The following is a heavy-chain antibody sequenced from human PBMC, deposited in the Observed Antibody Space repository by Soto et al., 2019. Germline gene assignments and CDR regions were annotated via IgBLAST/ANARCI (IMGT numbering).Heavy chain of an antibody. CDR1: GYSFTSYW. J-gene: IGHJ6*02. CDR3: ARASDYSKDYYYGMDV. Sequence: PGESLKISCKGSGYSFTSYWIGWVRQMPGKGLEWMGIIYPGDSDTRYSPSFQGQVTISADKSISTAYLQWSSLKASDTAMYYCARASDYSKDYYYGMDVWGQGTTVTVSS. D-gene: IGHD4-4*01. V-gene: IGHV5-51*01. CDR2: IYPGDSDT.